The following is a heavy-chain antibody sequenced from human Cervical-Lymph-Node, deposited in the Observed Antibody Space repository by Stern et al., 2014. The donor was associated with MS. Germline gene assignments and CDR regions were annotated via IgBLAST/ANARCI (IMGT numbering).Heavy chain of an antibody. V-gene: IGHV4-59*01. CDR1: GGSISSYY. CDR3: ARVFYSSSWYNWFDP. J-gene: IGHJ5*02. CDR2: IYYSGST. Sequence: VQLVESGPGLVKPSETLSLTCTVSGGSISSYYWSWIRQPPGKGLEWIGYIYYSGSTNYNPSLKSRVTISVDTSKNQFSLKLSSVTAADTAVYYCARVFYSSSWYNWFDPWGQGTLVTVSS. D-gene: IGHD6-13*01.